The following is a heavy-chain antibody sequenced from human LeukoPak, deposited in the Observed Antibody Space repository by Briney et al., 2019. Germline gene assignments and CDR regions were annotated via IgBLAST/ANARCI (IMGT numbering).Heavy chain of an antibody. CDR2: IRRKANRYAT. V-gene: IGHV3-73*01. J-gene: IGHJ4*02. D-gene: IGHD2-8*01. Sequence: PGGSLRLSCAASGFTFSGSAMNWVRQASGKGLEWVGRIRRKANRYATAYAASVKGRFTISRDDSKNTAYLQMNSLKTEDTAVYYCTSKGVAILQSRWGQGTLVTVSS. CDR1: GFTFSGSA. CDR3: TSKGVAILQSR.